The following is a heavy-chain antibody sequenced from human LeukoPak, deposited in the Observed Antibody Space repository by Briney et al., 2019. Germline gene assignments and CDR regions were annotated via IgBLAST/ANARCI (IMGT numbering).Heavy chain of an antibody. CDR1: GFTFISSW. D-gene: IGHD2-2*03. V-gene: IGHV3-15*05. CDR2: IRSTPDGGAT. Sequence: GGSLRLPCAASGFTFISSWMTWVRQAPGKGLEWVGRIRSTPDGGATDYAAPVKGRFTISRDDSKNTLYLQMSSLRTEDTAVYYYATDLHFGYCTASSCANYWGQGTLVTVSS. CDR3: ATDLHFGYCTASSCANY. J-gene: IGHJ4*02.